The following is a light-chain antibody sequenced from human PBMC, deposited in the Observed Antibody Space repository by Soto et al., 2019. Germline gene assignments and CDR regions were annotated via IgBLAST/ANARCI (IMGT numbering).Light chain of an antibody. CDR3: QQRSNWPAN. Sequence: VFTQSPATLSLSPGERATLSCRASQTITTYLAWYQQKPGQPPRLLIYGASNRATGIPARFSGSGSGTDFTLTISNLEPEDFAVYYCQQRSNWPANFGQGTRLEIK. CDR2: GAS. J-gene: IGKJ5*01. CDR1: QTITTY. V-gene: IGKV3-11*01.